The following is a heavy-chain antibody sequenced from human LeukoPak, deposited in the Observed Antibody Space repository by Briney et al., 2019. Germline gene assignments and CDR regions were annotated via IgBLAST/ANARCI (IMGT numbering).Heavy chain of an antibody. V-gene: IGHV3-23*01. CDR2: ISTSGGST. CDR3: AKTNTYYDFWSGYSNFDY. CDR1: GFTFSSYA. J-gene: IGHJ4*02. D-gene: IGHD3-3*01. Sequence: GGSLRLSCAASGFTFSSYAMSWIRQAPGKGLEWVSVISTSGGSTYYADSVKGRFTISRDNSKNTLYLQMNSLRAEDTAGYYCAKTNTYYDFWSGYSNFDYWGQGTLVTVSS.